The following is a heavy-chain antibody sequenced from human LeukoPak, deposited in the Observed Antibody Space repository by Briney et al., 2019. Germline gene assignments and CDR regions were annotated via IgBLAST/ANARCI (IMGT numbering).Heavy chain of an antibody. V-gene: IGHV3-66*01. CDR2: IYSGGNT. CDR3: ARGGYYYILDAFDI. Sequence: PGGSLRLSCAASGFTFSSYAMSWVRQAPGKGLEWVSVIYSGGNTDYIDSVKGRFTISRDNSKNTLYLQMNSLRAEDTAVYYCARGGYYYILDAFDIWGQGTMVTVSS. J-gene: IGHJ3*02. CDR1: GFTFSSYA. D-gene: IGHD3-22*01.